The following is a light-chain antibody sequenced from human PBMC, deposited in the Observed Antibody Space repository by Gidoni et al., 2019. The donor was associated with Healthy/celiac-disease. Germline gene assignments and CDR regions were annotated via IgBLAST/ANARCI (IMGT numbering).Light chain of an antibody. J-gene: IGKJ3*01. CDR3: QQRSNWPPIFT. Sequence: EIVLTQSPATLSLSPGERATLSCRASQSVSSYLAWYQQKPGQAPRLLIYDASNRATGIPARFSGSGSGTGFTLTISSLEPEDFAVYYCQQRSNWPPIFTFGPXTKVDIK. V-gene: IGKV3-11*01. CDR1: QSVSSY. CDR2: DAS.